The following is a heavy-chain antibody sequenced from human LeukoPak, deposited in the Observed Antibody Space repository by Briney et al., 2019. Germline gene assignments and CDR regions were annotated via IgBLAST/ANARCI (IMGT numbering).Heavy chain of an antibody. J-gene: IGHJ6*03. CDR2: ITSSSSYI. CDR3: ARDPPLVSGPVYYYYYMDV. V-gene: IGHV3-21*01. CDR1: GFTFDDYG. D-gene: IGHD5/OR15-5a*01. Sequence: PGGSLRLSCAASGFTFDDYGMSWVRQAPGKGLEWVSSITSSSSYIYYADSVKGRFTISRDNAKKSLYLQMNSLRAEDTAVYYCARDPPLVSGPVYYYYYMDVWGKGTTVTVSS.